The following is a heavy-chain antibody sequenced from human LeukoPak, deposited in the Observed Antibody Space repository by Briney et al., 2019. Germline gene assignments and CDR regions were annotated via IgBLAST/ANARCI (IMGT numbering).Heavy chain of an antibody. CDR1: GFTFSSYV. CDR2: ISGSGGST. Sequence: LGGSLRLSCAASGFTFSSYVISWVGQAPGKGLEWVSAISGSGGSTYYAASVKGRFTISRDNSKNTLYLQMNSLRAEDTAVYYCAKDLYYYDSSGYFPTHDAFDIWGQGTMVTVSS. D-gene: IGHD3-22*01. V-gene: IGHV3-23*01. CDR3: AKDLYYYDSSGYFPTHDAFDI. J-gene: IGHJ3*02.